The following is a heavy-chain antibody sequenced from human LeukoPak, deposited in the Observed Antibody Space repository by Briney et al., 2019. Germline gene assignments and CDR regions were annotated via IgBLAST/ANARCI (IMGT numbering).Heavy chain of an antibody. V-gene: IGHV4-39*07. J-gene: IGHJ5*02. CDR1: GDSISKSRHF. CDR2: IYNSGST. Sequence: SETLSLTCNVSGDSISKSRHFWAWIRQSPGRGLEWIGYIYNSGSTYYNPSLKSRVTISVDTSKNQFSLSLGSVTAADTAVYYCARWGTYAGTSNWFDPWGQGTLVTVSS. D-gene: IGHD2-2*01. CDR3: ARWGTYAGTSNWFDP.